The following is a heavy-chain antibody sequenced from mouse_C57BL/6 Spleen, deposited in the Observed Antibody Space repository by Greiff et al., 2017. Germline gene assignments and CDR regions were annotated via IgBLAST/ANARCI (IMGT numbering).Heavy chain of an antibody. D-gene: IGHD3-2*02. CDR1: GYTFTSYW. J-gene: IGHJ2*01. CDR3: ASGAFSSGYFDY. CDR2: IDPSDSYT. V-gene: IGHV1-69*01. Sequence: QVQLKQPGAELVMPGASVKLSCKASGYTFTSYWMHWVKQRPGQGLEWIGEIDPSDSYTNYNRKFKGKSTLTVDKSSSTAYMQLSSLTSEDSAVYYCASGAFSSGYFDYWGQGTTRTVSS.